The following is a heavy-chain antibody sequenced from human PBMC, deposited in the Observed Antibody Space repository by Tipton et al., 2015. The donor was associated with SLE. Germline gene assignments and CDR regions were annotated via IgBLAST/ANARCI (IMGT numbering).Heavy chain of an antibody. CDR3: TRPEHVWFGESNMDV. CDR1: GLTFSGSA. CDR2: IRSKASNYAT. J-gene: IGHJ6*03. D-gene: IGHD3-10*01. V-gene: IGHV3-73*01. Sequence: GSLRLSCAASGLTFSGSALHWVRQASGKGLEWVGRIRSKASNYATAYAASVKGRFTISRDDSQNTAYLQMNSLKTEDTAVYYCTRPEHVWFGESNMDVWGKGTTVTVSS.